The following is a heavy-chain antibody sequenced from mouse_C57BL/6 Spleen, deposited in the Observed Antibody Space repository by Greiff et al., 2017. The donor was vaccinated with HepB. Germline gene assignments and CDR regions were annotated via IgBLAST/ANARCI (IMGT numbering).Heavy chain of an antibody. CDR3: ARTAYYSNYVGAMDY. J-gene: IGHJ4*01. CDR1: GYTFTSYD. Sequence: QVQLKESGPELVKPGASVKLSCKASGYTFTSYDINWVKQRPGQGLEWIGWIYPRDGSTKYNEKFKGKATLTVDTSSSTAYMELHSLTSEDSAVYVCARTAYYSNYVGAMDYWGQGTSVTVSS. D-gene: IGHD2-5*01. V-gene: IGHV1-85*01. CDR2: IYPRDGST.